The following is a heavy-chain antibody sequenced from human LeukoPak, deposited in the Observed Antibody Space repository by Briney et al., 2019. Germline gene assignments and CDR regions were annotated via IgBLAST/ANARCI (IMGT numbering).Heavy chain of an antibody. CDR1: GFTLGDYA. CDR2: ISYDGSNK. Sequence: GGSLRLSCTVSGFTLGDYAMSWVRQAAGQVLEWVGVISYDGSNKYYADSLKGRFTISRDNSKHTMYLQMNSLRAEDTAVYYCAKGGSSSWYDHYWGQGTLVTVPS. D-gene: IGHD6-13*01. V-gene: IGHV3-30*04. CDR3: AKGGSSSWYDHY. J-gene: IGHJ4*02.